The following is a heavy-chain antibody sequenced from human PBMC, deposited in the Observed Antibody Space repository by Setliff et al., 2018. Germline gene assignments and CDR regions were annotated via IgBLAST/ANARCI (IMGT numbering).Heavy chain of an antibody. V-gene: IGHV4-34*01. CDR3: ARGMYGSGSYYTDGDNWFDP. J-gene: IGHJ5*02. Sequence: SETLSLTCAVYGGSFSGYYWSWIRQPPGKGLEWIGEINHSGSTNYNPSLKSRVTISVDTSKNQFSLKLSSVTAADTAVYYCARGMYGSGSYYTDGDNWFDPWGQGTLVTVSS. D-gene: IGHD3-10*01. CDR1: GGSFSGYY. CDR2: INHSGST.